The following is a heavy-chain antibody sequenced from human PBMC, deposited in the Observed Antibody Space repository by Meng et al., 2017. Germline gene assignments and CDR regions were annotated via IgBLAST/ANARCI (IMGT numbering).Heavy chain of an antibody. V-gene: IGHV1-2*06. D-gene: IGHD6-13*01. CDR2: IDPNNDHT. Sequence: QGQRVQAGHEVKKPGASGNLSCKPSGYTFAAYWIHWLRQAPGQGLEWMGRIDPNNDHTQYAQNFQGRVTMTSDTSISTVYMELNGLRSDDTAVYYCARDEDISAAGKLFGDYWGQGTLVTVSS. CDR1: GYTFAAYW. CDR3: ARDEDISAAGKLFGDY. J-gene: IGHJ4*02.